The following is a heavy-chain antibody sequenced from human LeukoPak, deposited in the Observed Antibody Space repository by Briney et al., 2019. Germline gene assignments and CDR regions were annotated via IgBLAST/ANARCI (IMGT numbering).Heavy chain of an antibody. D-gene: IGHD6-13*01. Sequence: SETLSLTCSVSGATISSGSYYWVWIRQPPGKGLEWIGSIYYSGSTYYNPSLKSRVTMSIDTSKNQFSLKLNSVTAADTAVYHCARDGQQLVRGDWFDTWGQGTLVTVSS. J-gene: IGHJ5*02. CDR3: ARDGQQLVRGDWFDT. CDR1: GATISSGSYY. CDR2: IYYSGST. V-gene: IGHV4-39*07.